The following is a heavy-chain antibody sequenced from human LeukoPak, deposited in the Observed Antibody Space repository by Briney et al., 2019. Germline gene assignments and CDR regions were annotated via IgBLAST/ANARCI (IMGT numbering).Heavy chain of an antibody. CDR3: ARAHDFWSGYSSWDI. V-gene: IGHV3-30-3*01. Sequence: HPGGSLRLSCAASGFTFSSYAMHWVRQAPGKGLEWVALISYDGSNKYYADSVKGRFTISRDNSKNTLYLQMNSLRAEDTAVYYCARAHDFWSGYSSWDIWGQGTMVTVSS. CDR2: ISYDGSNK. CDR1: GFTFSSYA. J-gene: IGHJ3*02. D-gene: IGHD3-3*01.